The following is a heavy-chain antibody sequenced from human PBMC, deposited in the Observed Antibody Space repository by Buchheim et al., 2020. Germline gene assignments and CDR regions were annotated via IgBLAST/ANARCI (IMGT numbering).Heavy chain of an antibody. CDR2: INHSGST. CDR3: ARVRWGYCSSTSCYGVGWFDP. Sequence: QVQLQQWGAGLLKPSETLSLTCAVYGGSFSGYYWSWIRQPPGKGLEWIGEINHSGSTNYNPSLKSRVTISVDTSKNQFSLKLSSVTAADTAVYYCARVRWGYCSSTSCYGVGWFDPWGQGTL. D-gene: IGHD2-2*01. J-gene: IGHJ5*02. CDR1: GGSFSGYY. V-gene: IGHV4-34*01.